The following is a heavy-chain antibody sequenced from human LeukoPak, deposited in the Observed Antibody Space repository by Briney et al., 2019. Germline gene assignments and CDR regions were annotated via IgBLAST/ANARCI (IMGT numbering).Heavy chain of an antibody. V-gene: IGHV3-30*04. CDR1: GFTFSSYA. CDR2: ISYDGSNK. J-gene: IGHJ4*02. Sequence: GGSLRLSCAASGFTFSSYAMHWVRQAPGEGLEWVAVISYDGSNKYYADSVKGRFTISRDNSKNTLYPQMNSLRAEDTAVYYCARGAFNVDIVATTLYYFDYWGQGTLVTVSS. CDR3: ARGAFNVDIVATTLYYFDY. D-gene: IGHD5-12*01.